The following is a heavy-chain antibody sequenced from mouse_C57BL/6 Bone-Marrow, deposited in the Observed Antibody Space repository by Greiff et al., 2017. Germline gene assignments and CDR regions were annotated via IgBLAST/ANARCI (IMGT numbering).Heavy chain of an antibody. CDR2: IRNKANGYTT. CDR1: GFTFTDYY. V-gene: IGHV7-3*01. J-gene: IGHJ2*01. CDR3: ARYYDYAGKWYYFDY. D-gene: IGHD2-4*01. Sequence: EVQGVESGGGLVQPGGSLSLSCAASGFTFTDYYMSWVRQPPGKALEWLGFIRNKANGYTTEYSASVKGRFTISRDNSQSILYLQMNALRAEDSATYYCARYYDYAGKWYYFDYWGQGTTLTVSS.